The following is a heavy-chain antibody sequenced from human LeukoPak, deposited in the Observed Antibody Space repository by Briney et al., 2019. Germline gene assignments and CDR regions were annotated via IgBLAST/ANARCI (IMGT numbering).Heavy chain of an antibody. Sequence: GESLKISCKGSGYSFTTFWIGWVRQMPGKGLEWMGIIYPGDSDTRYSPSFQGQVTISADKSISTAYLQWSSLKASDTAMYYCAGTYCGGDCYYSYFDYWGQGTLVTVSS. CDR2: IYPGDSDT. J-gene: IGHJ4*02. V-gene: IGHV5-51*01. D-gene: IGHD2-21*02. CDR1: GYSFTTFW. CDR3: AGTYCGGDCYYSYFDY.